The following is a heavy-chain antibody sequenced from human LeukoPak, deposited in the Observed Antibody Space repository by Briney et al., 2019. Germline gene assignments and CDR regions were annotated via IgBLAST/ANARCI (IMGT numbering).Heavy chain of an antibody. CDR2: ISSSSTYI. V-gene: IGHV3-21*01. CDR3: AREAYNAFDY. J-gene: IGHJ4*02. Sequence: GGSLTLSCAASGFPFSSYTMNWVRQAPGKGLEWVSSISSSSTYIYYAGSVKGRFTISRDNAKNSLYLQMNSLRAEDTAFYYCAREAYNAFDYWARGTLVTVSS. CDR1: GFPFSSYT. D-gene: IGHD1-1*01.